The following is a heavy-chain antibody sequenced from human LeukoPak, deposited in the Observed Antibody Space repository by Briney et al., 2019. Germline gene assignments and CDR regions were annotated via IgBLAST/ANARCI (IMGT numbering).Heavy chain of an antibody. CDR1: GGSFSGYY. Sequence: SETLSLTCAVYGGSFSGYYWSWIRQPPGKWLEWIGEINHSGSTNYNPSLKSRGTISVDKFKKQFSLKLSSVTAPDTAVYYCAREKKQGIVLMVYAKSYFDYWGQGTLVTVSS. D-gene: IGHD2-8*01. J-gene: IGHJ4*02. V-gene: IGHV4-34*01. CDR3: AREKKQGIVLMVYAKSYFDY. CDR2: INHSGST.